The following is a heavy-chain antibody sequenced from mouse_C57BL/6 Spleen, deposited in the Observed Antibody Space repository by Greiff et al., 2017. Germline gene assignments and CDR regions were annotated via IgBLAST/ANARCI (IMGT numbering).Heavy chain of an antibody. CDR3: VRQRRLGGDGYFDV. CDR2: IRSKSNNYAT. Sequence: EVKLQASGGGLVQPKGSLKLSCAASGFSFNTYAMNWVRQAPGKGLEWVARIRSKSNNYATYYADSVKDRFTISRDDSESMLYLQMNNLKTEDTAMYYCVRQRRLGGDGYFDVWGTGTTVTVSS. J-gene: IGHJ1*03. D-gene: IGHD4-1*01. V-gene: IGHV10-1*01. CDR1: GFSFNTYA.